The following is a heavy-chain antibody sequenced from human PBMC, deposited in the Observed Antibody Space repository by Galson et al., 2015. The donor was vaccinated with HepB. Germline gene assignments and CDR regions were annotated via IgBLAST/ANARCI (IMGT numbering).Heavy chain of an antibody. Sequence: SLRLSCAASGFTFSSYGMHWVRQAPGKGLEWVAVISYDGSNKYYADSVKGRFTISRDNSKNTLYLQMNSLRAEDTAVYYCARGYSSSWYLSNYYYGMDVWGQGTTVTVSS. CDR2: ISYDGSNK. CDR3: ARGYSSSWYLSNYYYGMDV. CDR1: GFTFSSYG. J-gene: IGHJ6*02. D-gene: IGHD6-13*01. V-gene: IGHV3-30*03.